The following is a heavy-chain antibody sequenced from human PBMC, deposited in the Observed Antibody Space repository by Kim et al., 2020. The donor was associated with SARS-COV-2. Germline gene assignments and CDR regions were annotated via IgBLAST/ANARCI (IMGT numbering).Heavy chain of an antibody. Sequence: SETLSLTCSISGGSITGHYWTWIRQPPGKGLQWIGYAFYSGTTDYNPSPQSRLSMSVDTSKMQFSLRLTSVTAADTADYYCARGDGWVDSWGQGTLVTVSS. J-gene: IGHJ4*02. CDR1: GGSITGHY. CDR2: AFYSGTT. D-gene: IGHD6-19*01. CDR3: ARGDGWVDS. V-gene: IGHV4-59*11.